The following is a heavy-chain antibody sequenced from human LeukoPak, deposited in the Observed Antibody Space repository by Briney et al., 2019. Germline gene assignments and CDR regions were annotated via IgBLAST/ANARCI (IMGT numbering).Heavy chain of an antibody. CDR1: EFTFSEYS. V-gene: IGHV3-21*01. CDR2: ISSTSTYI. D-gene: IGHD3-10*01. Sequence: GGSLRLSCAASEFTFSEYSMNWVRQAPGKGLEWVASISSTSTYIYYADSVTGRFTISRDNAKNSLYLQMNSLRAEDTAVYYCARDRLWFGELHLFDYWGQGTLVTVSS. J-gene: IGHJ4*02. CDR3: ARDRLWFGELHLFDY.